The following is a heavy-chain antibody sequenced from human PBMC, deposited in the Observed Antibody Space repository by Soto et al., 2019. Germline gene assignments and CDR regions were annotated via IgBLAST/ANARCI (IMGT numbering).Heavy chain of an antibody. CDR2: INGGTGQT. J-gene: IGHJ6*02. CDR3: ARGKGMEENYYYYGLDI. D-gene: IGHD1-1*01. Sequence: ASVKVSCKASGYTSTTHAMHWVRQAPGQSLEWMGWINGGTGQTKHSRRFQGRVNITRDTSASTAYMELSSLRSEDTAVYYCARGKGMEENYYYYGLDIWGQGTTVTVSS. CDR1: GYTSTTHA. V-gene: IGHV1-3*01.